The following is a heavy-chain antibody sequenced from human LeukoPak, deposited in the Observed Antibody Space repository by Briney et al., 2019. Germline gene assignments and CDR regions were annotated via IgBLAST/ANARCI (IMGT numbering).Heavy chain of an antibody. D-gene: IGHD6-19*01. CDR3: ARARVQQWLPWVY. J-gene: IGHJ4*02. Sequence: SGGSLRLSCAASGFTFSSYWMSWVRQAPGKGLEWVANIKQDGSEKYYVDSVKGRFTISRDNAKNSLYLQMNSLRAEDTAVYYCARARVQQWLPWVYWGQGTLVTVSS. CDR2: IKQDGSEK. CDR1: GFTFSSYW. V-gene: IGHV3-7*03.